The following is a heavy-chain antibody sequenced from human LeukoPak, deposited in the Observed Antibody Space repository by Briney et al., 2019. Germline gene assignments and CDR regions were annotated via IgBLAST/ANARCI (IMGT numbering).Heavy chain of an antibody. CDR2: ISSSGSHT. V-gene: IGHV3-11*03. D-gene: IGHD1-26*01. J-gene: IGHJ4*02. CDR1: GFSFSDYY. CDR3: ARHPDGSLSLDY. Sequence: GGSLRLSCVASGFSFSDYYMSWIRQAPGKGLEWVSYISSSGSHTNYADSVTGRFPISRNTAKKSLHLQMNSLRAEDTAVYYCARHPDGSLSLDYWGQGTLVTVSS.